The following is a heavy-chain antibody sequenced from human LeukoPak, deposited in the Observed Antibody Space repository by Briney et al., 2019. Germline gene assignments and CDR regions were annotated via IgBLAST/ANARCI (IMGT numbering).Heavy chain of an antibody. J-gene: IGHJ4*02. CDR3: ARTAAAGAGSRYVY. Sequence: GESLKISCKGSGYTFTSYWIGWVREMPGKGLEWMGIIYPGDSDTRYSPSFQGQVTISADKSISTAYMQWSSLKASDTATYYCARTAAAGAGSRYVYWGQGTLVTVSA. V-gene: IGHV5-51*01. CDR1: GYTFTSYW. D-gene: IGHD6-13*01. CDR2: IYPGDSDT.